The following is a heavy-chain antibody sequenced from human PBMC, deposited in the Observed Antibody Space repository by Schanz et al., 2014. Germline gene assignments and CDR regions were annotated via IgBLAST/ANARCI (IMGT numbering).Heavy chain of an antibody. CDR1: GDTFSKYN. CDR3: ASSGAGYSSSWDFDY. V-gene: IGHV1-69*02. CDR2: IMPLRGIG. Sequence: QVQLVQSGPEVKKPGSSVKVSCQAFGDTFSKYNIMWVRQVPGQGLEWLGRIMPLRGIGNNAWKFQDRLTITADKSTSTAYMELTSLRSEDTAVYYCASSGAGYSSSWDFDYWGQGTLXTVSS. D-gene: IGHD6-13*01. J-gene: IGHJ4*02.